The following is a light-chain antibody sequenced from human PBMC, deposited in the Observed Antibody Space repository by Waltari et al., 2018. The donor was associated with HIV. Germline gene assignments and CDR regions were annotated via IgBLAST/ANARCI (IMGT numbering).Light chain of an antibody. J-gene: IGLJ2*01. CDR1: SSDVGSYNL. CDR3: SSYATAGTYVL. CDR2: EVN. V-gene: IGLV2-23*02. Sequence: QSALTQPASVSGSPGQSLTISCTATSSDVGSYNLVSLYQQHPGKAPKRMISEVNKRPSGVSNRFSGSKSGNTASLTISGLQAEDEADYYCSSYATAGTYVLFGGGTKLTVL.